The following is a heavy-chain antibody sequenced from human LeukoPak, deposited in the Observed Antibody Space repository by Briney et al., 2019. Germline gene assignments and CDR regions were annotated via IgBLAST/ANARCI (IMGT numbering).Heavy chain of an antibody. CDR3: AREDFRRITIFGVVRRAFDI. CDR1: GFTFNNYW. CDR2: VNTDGSNT. D-gene: IGHD3-3*01. J-gene: IGHJ3*02. Sequence: PGGSLRLSCAASGFTFNNYWMHWVRQAPGKGLVWVSRVNTDGSNTSYADSVKGRFIISRDNAKNTLYLQMNSLRAEDTAVYYCAREDFRRITIFGVVRRAFDIWGQGTMVTVSS. V-gene: IGHV3-74*01.